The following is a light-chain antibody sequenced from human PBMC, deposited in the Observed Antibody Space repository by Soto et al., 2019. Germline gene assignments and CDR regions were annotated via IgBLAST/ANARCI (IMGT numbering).Light chain of an antibody. CDR2: NAS. Sequence: EIVLTQSPATLSLSPGDSATLSCTASQDIRIFLAWYQQKPGQAPRLLIYNASQRATGIPARFTGSGSGTDFTLTISRLEPEDFAVYYCQQYDSSPRYTFGQGTKLEIK. V-gene: IGKV3-20*01. J-gene: IGKJ2*01. CDR3: QQYDSSPRYT. CDR1: QDIRIF.